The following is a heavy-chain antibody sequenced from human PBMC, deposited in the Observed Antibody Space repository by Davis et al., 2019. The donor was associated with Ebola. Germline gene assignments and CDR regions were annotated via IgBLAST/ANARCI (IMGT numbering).Heavy chain of an antibody. J-gene: IGHJ4*02. V-gene: IGHV3-38-3*01. CDR1: GFTVSSNE. Sequence: PGGSLRLSCAASGFTVSSNEMSWVRQAPGKGLEWVSSISGGSTYYADSRKGRFTISRDNAKNSLYLQMNSLRAEDTAVYYCARDHWYSYGQRVFDNWGRGTLVTVSS. CDR2: ISGGST. CDR3: ARDHWYSYGQRVFDN. D-gene: IGHD5-18*01.